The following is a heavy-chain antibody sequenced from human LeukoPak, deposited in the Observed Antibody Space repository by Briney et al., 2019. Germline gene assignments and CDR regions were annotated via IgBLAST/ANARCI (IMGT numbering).Heavy chain of an antibody. CDR3: ARPHSSSWYGGAFDI. CDR2: INPNSGGT. V-gene: IGHV1-2*02. Sequence: ASVNVSCKASGYTFTGYYMHWVRQAPGQGLEWMGWINPNSGGTNYAQKFQGRVTMTRDTSISTAYMELSRLRSDDTAVYYCARPHSSSWYGGAFDIWGQGTMVTVSS. CDR1: GYTFTGYY. J-gene: IGHJ3*02. D-gene: IGHD6-13*01.